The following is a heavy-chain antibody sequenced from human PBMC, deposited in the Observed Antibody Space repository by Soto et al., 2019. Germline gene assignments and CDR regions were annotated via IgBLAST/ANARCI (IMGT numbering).Heavy chain of an antibody. CDR1: XXSFTSSX. CDR2: IVVGSGNT. Sequence: GASXKVSCKASXXSFTSSXMXXVXXXXGQRLEWIGWIVVGSGNTNYAQKFQERVTITRDMSTSTAYMELSSLRSEDTAVYYCAAGGEWLRSDAFDIWGQGTMVTVS. D-gene: IGHD5-12*01. V-gene: IGHV1-58*02. J-gene: IGHJ3*02. CDR3: AAGGEWLRSDAFDI.